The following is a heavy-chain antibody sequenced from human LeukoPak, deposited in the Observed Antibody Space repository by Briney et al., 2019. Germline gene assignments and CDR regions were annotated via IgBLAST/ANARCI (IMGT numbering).Heavy chain of an antibody. CDR1: GFTFSSYG. CDR3: AKGGSGWYSAFDI. CDR2: ISYDRSNK. D-gene: IGHD6-19*01. Sequence: PGGSLRLSCAASGFTFSSYGMHWVRQAPGKGLEWVAVISYDRSNKYYADSVKGRFTISRDNSKNTLYLQMNSLRAEDTAVYYCAKGGSGWYSAFDIWGQGTMVTVSS. V-gene: IGHV3-30*18. J-gene: IGHJ3*02.